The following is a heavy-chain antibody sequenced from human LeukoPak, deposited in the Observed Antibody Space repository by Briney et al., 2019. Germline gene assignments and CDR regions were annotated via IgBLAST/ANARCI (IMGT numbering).Heavy chain of an antibody. D-gene: IGHD4-17*01. V-gene: IGHV3-48*01. J-gene: IGHJ4*02. Sequence: GGSLRLSRAASGFSFSDYGMNWVRRAPGKGLEWLSHINSNGAVISYADSVKGRFTISRDTAKSSLYLQMNSLKIEDTAIYFCARDPDGDYDFDYWGQGTLVTVSS. CDR2: INSNGAVI. CDR1: GFSFSDYG. CDR3: ARDPDGDYDFDY.